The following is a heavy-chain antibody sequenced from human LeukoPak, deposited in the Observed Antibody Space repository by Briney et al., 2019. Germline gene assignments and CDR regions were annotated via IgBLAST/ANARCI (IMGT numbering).Heavy chain of an antibody. CDR2: INPNSGGT. CDR1: GYTFTSYG. CDR3: ARATTVTNWYFDL. V-gene: IGHV1-2*04. Sequence: ASVKVSCKASGYTFTSYGISWVRQAPGQGLEWMGWINPNSGGTNYAQKFQGWVTMTRDTSISTAYMELSRLGFDDTAVYYCARATTVTNWYFDLWGRGTLVTVSS. D-gene: IGHD4-17*01. J-gene: IGHJ2*01.